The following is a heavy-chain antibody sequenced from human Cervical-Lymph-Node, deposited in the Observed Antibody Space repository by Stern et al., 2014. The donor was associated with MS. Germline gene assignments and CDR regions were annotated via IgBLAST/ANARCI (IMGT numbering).Heavy chain of an antibody. CDR3: ARRLKYSSSWFDY. J-gene: IGHJ4*02. CDR2: IYPGESDT. CDR1: GYTFSNSW. Sequence: EVQLVQSGAEVKKPGESLKISCKGSGYTFSNSWIGWVRQMPGKGLEWMGIIYPGESDTRYSPSVQGQVTISADKSISTAYLQWSSLKASDTAMYYCARRLKYSSSWFDYWGQGTLVTVSS. D-gene: IGHD6-13*01. V-gene: IGHV5-51*01.